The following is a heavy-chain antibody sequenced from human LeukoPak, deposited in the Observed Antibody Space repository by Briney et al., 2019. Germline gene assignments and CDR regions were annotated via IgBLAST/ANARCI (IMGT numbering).Heavy chain of an antibody. D-gene: IGHD5-24*01. CDR1: GFTFNSYT. CDR2: VSSTGVTT. J-gene: IGHJ3*01. V-gene: IGHV3-23*01. Sequence: GGSLRLSCAASGFTFNSYTISWVRQAPGKGLEWVSGVSSTGVTTYYADPVKGRFTISRDNSRNTLYLQMNSLRAEDTAVYYCAKAGGGMTTMRTLGAFDVWGQGTMVTVSS. CDR3: AKAGGGMTTMRTLGAFDV.